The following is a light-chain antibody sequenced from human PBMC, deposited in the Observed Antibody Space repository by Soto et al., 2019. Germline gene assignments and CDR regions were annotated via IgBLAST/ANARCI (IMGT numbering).Light chain of an antibody. CDR1: QSVRTN. J-gene: IGKJ4*01. Sequence: EIVMTQSPATLSVSPGERVTLSCRASQSVRTNLAWYQQKPGQAPRPLIYGASTRATGVPARFSGSGSGTEFTLTISILQSEDFAVYYCQHYNNLWGFGGGTKVEIK. CDR3: QHYNNLWG. V-gene: IGKV3-15*01. CDR2: GAS.